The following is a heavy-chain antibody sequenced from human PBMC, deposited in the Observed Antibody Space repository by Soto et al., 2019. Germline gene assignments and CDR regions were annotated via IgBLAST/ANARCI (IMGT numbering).Heavy chain of an antibody. J-gene: IGHJ4*02. CDR3: ARGEEIWSGYRDY. CDR1: GYSISSCYY. V-gene: IGHV4-38-2*01. Sequence: PSETLYITCAVYGYSISSCYYWGWIRQPPGQGLEWIGFVYRTRSTYYSPSLKSRLTISIDTSNNRFSLKLRSVTAADTAVYYWARGEEIWSGYRDYWGQ. CDR2: VYRTRST. D-gene: IGHD3-3*01.